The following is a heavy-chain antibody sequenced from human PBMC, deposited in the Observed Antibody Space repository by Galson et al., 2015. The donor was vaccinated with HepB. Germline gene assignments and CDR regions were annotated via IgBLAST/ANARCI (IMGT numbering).Heavy chain of an antibody. CDR1: GFTFSRYW. J-gene: IGHJ4*02. CDR3: ARDGWGKRGLRFRDY. Sequence: SLRLSCAASGFTFSRYWMSWVRQAPGKGLEWVANIKEDGSVKYSVDSVKGRFTISRDNAKNSLYLQMKSLRAEDTAVYYCARDGWGKRGLRFRDYWGQGTLVIVSS. CDR2: IKEDGSVK. D-gene: IGHD5-12*01. V-gene: IGHV3-7*03.